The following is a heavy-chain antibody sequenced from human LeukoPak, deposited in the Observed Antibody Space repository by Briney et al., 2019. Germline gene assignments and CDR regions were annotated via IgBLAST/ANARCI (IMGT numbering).Heavy chain of an antibody. CDR1: GFNYSPYW. Sequence: GGSLRLSCAASGFNYSPYWKTWVRQAPGKGLEWAANIKKDGSEKYYVDSVRGRFTISRDNAKNSLYLQKNSLRAADTAVYYCAMEMGWNYGLFWGQGTLVTVSS. V-gene: IGHV3-7*04. CDR2: IKKDGSEK. J-gene: IGHJ4*02. D-gene: IGHD1-7*01. CDR3: AMEMGWNYGLF.